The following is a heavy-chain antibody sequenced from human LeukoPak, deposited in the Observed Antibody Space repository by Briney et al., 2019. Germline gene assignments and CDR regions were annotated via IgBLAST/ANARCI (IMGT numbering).Heavy chain of an antibody. J-gene: IGHJ4*02. Sequence: GGSLRLSCAASGFTFSSYAMSWVRQAPGKGLEWVSAISGSGGSTYYADSVKGRFTISRDNSKNTLYLQMNSLRSEDTAVYYCARTPYYYDSSGYYYDDYFDYWGQGTLVTVSS. CDR1: GFTFSSYA. D-gene: IGHD3-22*01. V-gene: IGHV3-23*01. CDR3: ARTPYYYDSSGYYYDDYFDY. CDR2: ISGSGGST.